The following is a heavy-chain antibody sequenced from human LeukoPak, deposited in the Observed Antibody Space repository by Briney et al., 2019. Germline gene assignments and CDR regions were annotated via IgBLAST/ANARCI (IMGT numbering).Heavy chain of an antibody. D-gene: IGHD2-15*01. CDR3: AKTNVKYCSGGSCFDAFDI. V-gene: IGHV3-23*01. Sequence: GGTLRLSCAASGFTFSSYAMSWVRQAPGKGLEWVSAIGHSGHTTYYADSVKGRFTISRDSSKNTLNLQMNSLRAEDTAVYYCAKTNVKYCSGGSCFDAFDIWGQGTMVTVSS. CDR1: GFTFSSYA. CDR2: IGHSGHTT. J-gene: IGHJ3*02.